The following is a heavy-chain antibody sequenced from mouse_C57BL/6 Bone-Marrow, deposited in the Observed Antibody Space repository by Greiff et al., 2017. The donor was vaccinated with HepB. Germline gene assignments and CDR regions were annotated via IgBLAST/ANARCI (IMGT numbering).Heavy chain of an antibody. D-gene: IGHD1-1*02. Sequence: EVQRVDSGPELVKPGASVKIPCKASGYTFTDYNMDWVKQSHGKSLEWIGDINPNNGGTIYNQKFKGKATLTVDKSSSTAYMELRSLTSEDTAVYYCARRDYRYFDVWGTGTTVTVSS. CDR1: GYTFTDYN. CDR3: ARRDYRYFDV. CDR2: INPNNGGT. J-gene: IGHJ1*03. V-gene: IGHV1-18*01.